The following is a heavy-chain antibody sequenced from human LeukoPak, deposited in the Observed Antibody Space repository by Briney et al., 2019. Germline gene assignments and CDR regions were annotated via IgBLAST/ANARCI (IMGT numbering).Heavy chain of an antibody. V-gene: IGHV4-39*01. CDR2: IYYTGTT. Sequence: PSETLSLTCTVSGDSTSSTLYFWGWIRQPPGKGLEWIGHIYYTGTTYYNPSLKSRATISVDTFKNQFSLKLNSVTAADTATYYCARRVTYGNTFDSWGQGTLVTVSS. CDR1: GDSTSSTLYF. D-gene: IGHD5-24*01. J-gene: IGHJ4*02. CDR3: ARRVTYGNTFDS.